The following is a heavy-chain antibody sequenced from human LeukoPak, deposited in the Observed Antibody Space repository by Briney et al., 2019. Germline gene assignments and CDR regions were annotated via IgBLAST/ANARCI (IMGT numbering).Heavy chain of an antibody. Sequence: KPGGSLRLSCAASGFTFSDYYMSWIRQAPGKGLEWVSYISSGGRTIYYADSVKGRFTISRDNAKNSLYLQMNSLRAEDTAVYYCARRSTDGFGPYYMDVWGKGTTVTVSS. CDR3: ARRSTDGFGPYYMDV. CDR1: GFTFSDYY. CDR2: ISSGGRTI. V-gene: IGHV3-11*01. J-gene: IGHJ6*03. D-gene: IGHD3/OR15-3a*01.